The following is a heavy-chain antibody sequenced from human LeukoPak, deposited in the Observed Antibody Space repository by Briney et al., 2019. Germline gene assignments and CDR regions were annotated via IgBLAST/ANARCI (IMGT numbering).Heavy chain of an antibody. CDR1: GFTFSSYA. D-gene: IGHD3-3*01. CDR2: ISGSGGST. CDR3: AKGNDFWSVGSPPDN. V-gene: IGHV3-23*01. J-gene: IGHJ4*02. Sequence: PGGSLRLSCAAPGFTFSSYAMSWVRQAPGKGLEWVSAISGSGGSTYYADSVKGRFTISRDNSKNTLYLQMNSLRAEDTAVYYCAKGNDFWSVGSPPDNWGQGTLVTVSS.